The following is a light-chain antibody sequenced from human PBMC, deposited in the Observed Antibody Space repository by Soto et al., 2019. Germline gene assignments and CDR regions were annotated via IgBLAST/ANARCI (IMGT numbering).Light chain of an antibody. J-gene: IGKJ2*01. CDR1: QSVSSSY. CDR3: NQHGGSRPYT. V-gene: IGKV3-20*01. CDR2: GAS. Sequence: EIVLTQSPGTLSLSPGERVTLSCRASQSVSSSYLAWYQQKPAQPPRLIIYGASNRATGIPDMFIGSGSGPEFILIIIRRKPEDFAVYYCNQHGGSRPYTFGPGTKLEIK.